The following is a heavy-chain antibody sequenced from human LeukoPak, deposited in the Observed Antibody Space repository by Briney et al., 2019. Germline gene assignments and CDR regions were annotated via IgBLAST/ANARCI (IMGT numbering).Heavy chain of an antibody. Sequence: SETLSLTCTVSGGSISSSSYYWGWIRQPPGEGLEWIGSIYYSGSTYYNPSLKSRVTISVDTSKNQFSLKLSSVTAADTAVYYCASNTGVVVISYFDYWGQGTLVTVSS. CDR3: ASNTGVVVISYFDY. CDR2: IYYSGST. D-gene: IGHD3-22*01. CDR1: GGSISSSSYY. J-gene: IGHJ4*02. V-gene: IGHV4-39*01.